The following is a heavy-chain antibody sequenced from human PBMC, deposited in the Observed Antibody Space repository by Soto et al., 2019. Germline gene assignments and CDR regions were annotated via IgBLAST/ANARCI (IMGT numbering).Heavy chain of an antibody. CDR2: ISSGGTTT. CDR1: GFTFSTHA. D-gene: IGHD6-19*01. J-gene: IGHJ4*02. V-gene: IGHV3-23*01. Sequence: DVELLESGGDLVQPGGSLRLSCAASGFTFSTHAMSWVRQAPGKGLEWVSSISSGGTTTFYAASVEGRFTISRDKSKNTLYLQMNSLRADDTAVYYCAREGGSIGGWFGRKFDSWGQGTQVTVSS. CDR3: AREGGSIGGWFGRKFDS.